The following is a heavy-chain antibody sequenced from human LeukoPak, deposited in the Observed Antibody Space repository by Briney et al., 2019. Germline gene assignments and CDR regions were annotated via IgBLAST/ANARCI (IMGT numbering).Heavy chain of an antibody. CDR3: ARGDVLLWFGESTPYYYYMDV. V-gene: IGHV1-2*02. CDR2: INPNSGGT. Sequence: ASMKVSCKASGYTFTGYFIHWVRQASGQGLEWMGWINPNSGGTNYAQKFQGRVTMTRDTSISTAYMELSRLRSDDTAVYYCARGDVLLWFGESTPYYYYMDVWGKGTTVTISS. CDR1: GYTFTGYF. D-gene: IGHD3-10*01. J-gene: IGHJ6*03.